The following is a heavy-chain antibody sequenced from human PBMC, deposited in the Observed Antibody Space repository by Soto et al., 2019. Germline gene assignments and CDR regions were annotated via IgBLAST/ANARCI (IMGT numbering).Heavy chain of an antibody. CDR3: ARPYNWNDEYYFDY. Sequence: ASVKVSCKASGYTFTGYYMHWVRQAPGQGLEWMGWINPNSGGTNYAQKFQGWVTMTRDTSTSTAYMELSRLRSDDTAVYYCARPYNWNDEYYFDYLGQGTLVTVSS. D-gene: IGHD1-20*01. V-gene: IGHV1-2*04. J-gene: IGHJ4*02. CDR2: INPNSGGT. CDR1: GYTFTGYY.